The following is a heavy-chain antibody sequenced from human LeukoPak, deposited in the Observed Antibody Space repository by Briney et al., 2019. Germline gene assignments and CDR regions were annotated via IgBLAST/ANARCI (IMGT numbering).Heavy chain of an antibody. CDR3: ARSAYYDSSGYYGY. CDR2: ISYDGSNK. D-gene: IGHD3-22*01. Sequence: GESLRLSCAASGFTFSSYAMHWVRQAPGKGLEWVAVISYDGSNKYYADSVKGRFTISRDNSKNTLYLQMNSLRAEDTAVYYCARSAYYDSSGYYGYWGQGTLVTVSS. J-gene: IGHJ4*02. V-gene: IGHV3-30-3*01. CDR1: GFTFSSYA.